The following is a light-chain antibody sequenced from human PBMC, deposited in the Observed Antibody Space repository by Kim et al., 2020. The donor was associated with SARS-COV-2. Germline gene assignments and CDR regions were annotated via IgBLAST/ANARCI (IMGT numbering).Light chain of an antibody. Sequence: GKSVTSSCAGTSSDPSVYNYVSWYQQYPGRAPKLIVFDVSKRPSGVPDRFSGSKSGSTASLTVSGLQADDEADDYCASYAGGADVKFGGGTQLTVL. CDR3: ASYAGGADVK. CDR1: SSDPSVYNY. J-gene: IGLJ2*01. CDR2: DVS. V-gene: IGLV2-8*01.